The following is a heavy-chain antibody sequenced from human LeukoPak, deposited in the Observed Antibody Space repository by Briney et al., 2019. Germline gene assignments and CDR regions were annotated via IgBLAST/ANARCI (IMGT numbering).Heavy chain of an antibody. CDR3: AKSSYSSSWSTFDP. Sequence: GGSLRLSCAASGFTFSSYGMHSVRQAPGKGLEWGAFIRYDGSTKYYADSVKGRFTISRDNSKNTLYLQMNSLRAEDTAVYYCAKSSYSSSWSTFDPWGQGTLVTVSS. CDR1: GFTFSSYG. D-gene: IGHD6-13*01. V-gene: IGHV3-30*02. CDR2: IRYDGSTK. J-gene: IGHJ5*02.